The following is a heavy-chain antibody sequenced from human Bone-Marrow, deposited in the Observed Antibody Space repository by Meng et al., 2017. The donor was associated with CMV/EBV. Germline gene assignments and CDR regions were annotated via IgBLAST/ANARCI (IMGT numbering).Heavy chain of an antibody. D-gene: IGHD3-3*01. J-gene: IGHJ6*02. V-gene: IGHV3-21*01. CDR2: ISSSSSYI. CDR3: AREFLGYDFWSGYYTGAPYYYYGMDF. Sequence: GGSLRLSCAASGFSFNNYAMTWVRQAPGKGLEWVSSISSSSSYIYYADSVKGRFTISRDNAKNSLYLQMNSLRAEDTAVYYCAREFLGYDFWSGYYTGAPYYYYGMDFWGQGTTVPVSS. CDR1: GFSFNNYA.